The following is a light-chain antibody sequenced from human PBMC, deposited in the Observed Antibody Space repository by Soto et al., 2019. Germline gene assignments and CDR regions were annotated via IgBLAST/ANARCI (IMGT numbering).Light chain of an antibody. Sequence: EIVMPQSPATLSVSPGEGATLSCRATRHGSSRLAWYQQKPGQTPRLLIYHASTRVTGSAARFSGSRAGTKFTPTISSLQYDDFATFYCRQYNDWPPITFGGGTQVDMK. V-gene: IGKV3D-15*01. CDR3: RQYNDWPPIT. CDR2: HAS. CDR1: RHGSSR. J-gene: IGKJ4*01.